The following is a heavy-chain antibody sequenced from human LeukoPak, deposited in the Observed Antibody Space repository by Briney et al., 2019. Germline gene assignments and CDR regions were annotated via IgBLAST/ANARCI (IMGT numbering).Heavy chain of an antibody. Sequence: GSVKVSCKASGYTFTGYYMHWVRQDPGQGLEWMGWINTISGDTNYAQKFQGRVTMTRDTSISTAYMELSRLRSDDTAVYYCARAQRPEGGWGQGTLVTVSS. CDR1: GYTFTGYY. CDR3: ARAQRPEGG. V-gene: IGHV1-2*02. J-gene: IGHJ4*02. D-gene: IGHD6-25*01. CDR2: INTISGDT.